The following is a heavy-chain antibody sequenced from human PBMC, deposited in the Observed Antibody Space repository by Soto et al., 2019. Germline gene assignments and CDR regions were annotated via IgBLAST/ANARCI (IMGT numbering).Heavy chain of an antibody. Sequence: QITLKESGPTLVKPTQTLTLTCTFSGFSLSTSGVGVGWIRQPPGKALEWLALIYWDDDKRYSPSLKSRLTITKDTSNNQLVLTMTNMNPMDPSIYYGGLRRGYCSGGSCYSIWFGAWVQGTLVTVSS. J-gene: IGHJ5*02. D-gene: IGHD2-15*01. V-gene: IGHV2-5*02. CDR3: GLRRGYCSGGSCYSIWFGA. CDR1: GFSLSTSGVG. CDR2: IYWDDDK.